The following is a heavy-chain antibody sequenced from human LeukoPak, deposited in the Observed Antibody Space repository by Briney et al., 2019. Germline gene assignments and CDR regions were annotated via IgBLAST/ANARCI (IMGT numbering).Heavy chain of an antibody. CDR3: AIATVTRDAFDI. D-gene: IGHD4-17*01. J-gene: IGHJ3*02. CDR2: MNPNSGNT. CDR1: GYTFTSYD. V-gene: IGHV1-8*01. Sequence: GASVKVSCKASGYTFTSYDINWVRQATGQGLEWMGWMNPNSGNTGYAQKFQGRVTMTRNTSISTAYMELSSLRSEDTAVYYCAIATVTRDAFDIWGQGTMVTVSS.